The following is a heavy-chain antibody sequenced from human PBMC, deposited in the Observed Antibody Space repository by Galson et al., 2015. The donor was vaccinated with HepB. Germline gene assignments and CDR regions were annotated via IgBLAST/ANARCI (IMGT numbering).Heavy chain of an antibody. CDR1: GYTFTSYG. J-gene: IGHJ6*02. V-gene: IGHV1-18*04. CDR2: ISAYNGNT. D-gene: IGHD3-22*01. Sequence: SVKVSCKASGYTFTSYGISWVRQAPGQGLEWMGWISAYNGNTNYAQKLQGRVTMTTDTSTSTAYMELRSLRSDDTAVYYCARDPPRLRWLLPYYYYGMDVWGQGTTVTVSS. CDR3: ARDPPRLRWLLPYYYYGMDV.